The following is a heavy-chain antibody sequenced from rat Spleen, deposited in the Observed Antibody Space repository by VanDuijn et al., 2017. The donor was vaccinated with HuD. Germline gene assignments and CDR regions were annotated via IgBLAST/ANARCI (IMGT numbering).Heavy chain of an antibody. V-gene: IGHV5S10*01. D-gene: IGHD1-12*03. CDR3: ARGWLSH. CDR1: GFTFSDYN. Sequence: EVQLVESGGDLVQPGRSLKLSCAASGFTFSDYNMAWVRQAPKKGLEWVATIIYDGIRTYYRDSVKGRFTISRDNAKSTLYLQMDSLRSEDTATYYCARGWLSHWGQGVMVTVSS. J-gene: IGHJ2*01. CDR2: IIYDGIRT.